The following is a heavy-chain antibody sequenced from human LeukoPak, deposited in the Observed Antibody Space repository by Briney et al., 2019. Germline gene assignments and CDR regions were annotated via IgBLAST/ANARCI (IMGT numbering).Heavy chain of an antibody. Sequence: GGSLRLSCTASGFTFSTYWMTWVRQAPGKGLEWVANIKEDGSEIYYVDAVKGRFTISRDNAKTSLYLQMNSLSVADPGLYYCWTEQTGRNPYFFDYWGQGTLVTVSS. J-gene: IGHJ4*02. D-gene: IGHD3-10*01. CDR3: WTEQTGRNPYFFDY. CDR1: GFTFSTYW. CDR2: IKEDGSEI. V-gene: IGHV3-7*01.